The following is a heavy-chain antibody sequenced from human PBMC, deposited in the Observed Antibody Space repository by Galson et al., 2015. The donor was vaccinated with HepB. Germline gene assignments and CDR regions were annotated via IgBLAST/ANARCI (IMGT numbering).Heavy chain of an antibody. CDR1: GFTFSDLY. D-gene: IGHD1-26*01. J-gene: IGHJ4*02. V-gene: IGHV3-11*01. CDR2: ISGSGSAV. Sequence: SLRLSCAASGFTFSDLYMTWLRQAPGKGLEWISHISGSGSAVYYADSVKGRFAISRDNGKKSLFLQLDSLRAEDTAVYYCAGGGSDSSYYWVDWGQGILVTVSS. CDR3: AGGGSDSSYYWVD.